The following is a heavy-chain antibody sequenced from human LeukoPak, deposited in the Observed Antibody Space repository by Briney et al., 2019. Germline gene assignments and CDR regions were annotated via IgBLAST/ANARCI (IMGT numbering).Heavy chain of an antibody. J-gene: IGHJ4*02. Sequence: GGSLRLSCAVSGFTFSSYNMNWVRQAPGKGLEWVANIHKAGTESYYVDSVKGRFAISRDNAKNSLYLQLSSLRVDDTAVYYCARVGTWELQRVFDYWGQGTLVTVSS. CDR3: ARVGTWELQRVFDY. CDR2: IHKAGTES. D-gene: IGHD1-26*01. CDR1: GFTFSSYN. V-gene: IGHV3-7*01.